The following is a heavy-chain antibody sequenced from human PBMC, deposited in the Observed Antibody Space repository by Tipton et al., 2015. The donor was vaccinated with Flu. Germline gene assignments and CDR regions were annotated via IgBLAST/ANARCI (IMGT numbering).Heavy chain of an antibody. J-gene: IGHJ4*02. D-gene: IGHD1-26*01. V-gene: IGHV4-39*07. CDR1: TGSIKSGSSY. CDR2: IFYTRIT. Sequence: TLSLTCTVSTGSIKSGSSYWAWIRQSPGKGLEWIGSIFYTRITYYTPSLKSRVSISVDTSKNQFSLRLSSVTAADTAIYYCARETVQGPTTTVDYWGQGTLVTVSS. CDR3: ARETVQGPTTTVDY.